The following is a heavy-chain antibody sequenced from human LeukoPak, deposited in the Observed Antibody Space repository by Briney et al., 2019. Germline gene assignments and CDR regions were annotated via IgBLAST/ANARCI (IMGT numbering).Heavy chain of an antibody. CDR3: ARGPSWQLPKHYYMDV. Sequence: GGSLRLSCAASGFTFSSYAMHWVRQAPGKGLEWVAVISYDGSNKYYADSVKGRFTISRDNSKNTLYLQMNSLRAEDTAVYYCARGPSWQLPKHYYMDVWGKGTTVTVSS. J-gene: IGHJ6*03. CDR2: ISYDGSNK. V-gene: IGHV3-30*04. CDR1: GFTFSSYA. D-gene: IGHD1-26*01.